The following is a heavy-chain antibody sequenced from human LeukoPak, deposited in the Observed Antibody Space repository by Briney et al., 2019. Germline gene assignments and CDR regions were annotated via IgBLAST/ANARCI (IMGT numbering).Heavy chain of an antibody. CDR3: ARGITVTGTDWYFDL. CDR2: ISYDGSNK. CDR1: GFTFSSYA. Sequence: GGSLRLSCAASGFTFSSYAMHWVRQAPGKGLEWVAVISYDGSNKYYADSVKGRFTISRDNSKNTLYLQMNSLRAEDTAVYYCARGITVTGTDWYFDLWGRGTLVTVSS. J-gene: IGHJ2*01. V-gene: IGHV3-30-3*01. D-gene: IGHD6-19*01.